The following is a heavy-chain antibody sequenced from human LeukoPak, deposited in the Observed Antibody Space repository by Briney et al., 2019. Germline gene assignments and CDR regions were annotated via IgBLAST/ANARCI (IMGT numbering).Heavy chain of an antibody. CDR3: AKLARFYGLGVI. CDR2: IYKKRREK. J-gene: IGHJ3*02. CDR1: RFTLSPYC. V-gene: IGHV3-7*01. Sequence: GGSLRLSRAPSRFTLSPYCMSWVPEAPGRGLEWVATIYKKRREKHYVDSVKGRYSASRDNATNSLYLEMNSLRAEDTAVYNCAKLARFYGLGVIWGQGTMVTVSS. D-gene: IGHD3-10*01.